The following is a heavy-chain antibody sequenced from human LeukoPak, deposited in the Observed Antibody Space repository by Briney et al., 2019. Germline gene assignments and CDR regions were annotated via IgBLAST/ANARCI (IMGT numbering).Heavy chain of an antibody. CDR3: ARGTMVRRYYYYMDV. Sequence: ASVKVSCKSFGYTFTSNYMHWVRQAPGQGPEWMGVISPSGASTTYAQTFQGRVTLTRDMSTSTDYLELSSLRSEDTAVYYCARGTMVRRYYYYMDVWGKGTTVTVSS. J-gene: IGHJ6*03. D-gene: IGHD3-10*01. CDR1: GYTFTSNY. CDR2: ISPSGAST. V-gene: IGHV1-46*01.